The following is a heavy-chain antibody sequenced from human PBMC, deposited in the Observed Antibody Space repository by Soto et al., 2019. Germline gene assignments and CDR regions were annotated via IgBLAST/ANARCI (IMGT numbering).Heavy chain of an antibody. CDR1: GFTFSSYA. Sequence: GGSLRLSCAASGFTFSSYAMHWVRQAPGKGLEWVAVISYDGSNKYYADSVKGRFTISRDNSKNTLYLQMNSLRAEDTAVYYCARTWFATVVTKEVPYYYGMDVRSQGTTVTVSS. J-gene: IGHJ6*02. CDR2: ISYDGSNK. D-gene: IGHD4-17*01. CDR3: ARTWFATVVTKEVPYYYGMDV. V-gene: IGHV3-30-3*01.